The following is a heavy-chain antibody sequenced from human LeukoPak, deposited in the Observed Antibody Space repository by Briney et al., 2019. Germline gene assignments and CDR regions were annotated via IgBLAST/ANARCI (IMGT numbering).Heavy chain of an antibody. CDR2: IYYSGST. D-gene: IGHD6-13*01. CDR1: GGSISSGGYY. CDR3: ARGIQSSFDI. Sequence: SETLSLTCTVSGGSISSGGYYWSWIRQHPGKGLEWNGYIYYSGSTYYNPSLKSRVTISVDTSKNQFSLKLSSVTAADTAVYYCARGIQSSFDIWGQGTMVTVSS. J-gene: IGHJ3*02. V-gene: IGHV4-31*03.